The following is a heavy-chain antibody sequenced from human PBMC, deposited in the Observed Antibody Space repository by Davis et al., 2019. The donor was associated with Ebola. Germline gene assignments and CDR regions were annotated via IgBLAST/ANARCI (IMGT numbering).Heavy chain of an antibody. J-gene: IGHJ6*02. V-gene: IGHV1-18*01. CDR3: ARIGYCSSTSCYWDYYYYGMDV. CDR1: GYTFTSYG. CDR2: ISAYNGNT. Sequence: ASVKVSCKASGYTFTSYGISWVRQAPGQGLEWMGWISAYNGNTNYAQKLQGRVTMNTDTSTSTAYMELRSLRSDDTAVYYCARIGYCSSTSCYWDYYYYGMDVWGQGTTVTVSS. D-gene: IGHD2-2*01.